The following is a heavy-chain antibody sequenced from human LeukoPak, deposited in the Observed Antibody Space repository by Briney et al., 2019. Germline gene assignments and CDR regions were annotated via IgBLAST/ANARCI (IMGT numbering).Heavy chain of an antibody. CDR1: GYTLTELS. Sequence: ASVTVSCKVSGYTLTELSMHWVRQAPGKGLEWMGGFYPEDGETIYAQKFQGRVTMTEDTSTDTAYMELSSLRSEDTAVYYCATGPRGYYDSSGDVTHLDYWGQGTLVTVSS. CDR2: FYPEDGET. J-gene: IGHJ4*02. D-gene: IGHD3-22*01. CDR3: ATGPRGYYDSSGDVTHLDY. V-gene: IGHV1-24*01.